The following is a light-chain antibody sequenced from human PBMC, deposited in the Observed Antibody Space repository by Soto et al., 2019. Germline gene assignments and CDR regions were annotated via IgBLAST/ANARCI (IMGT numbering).Light chain of an antibody. V-gene: IGLV1-40*01. Sequence: QSVLTQPPSVSGAPGQRVTISCTGTNSNIGAYYDVHWYQQLPGTAPKLLIYGNTNRPSGVPDRFSGSRSGTSASLAITGLRAADEADYYCQSYDSSLSAVVFGGGTKLTVL. CDR3: QSYDSSLSAVV. CDR2: GNT. CDR1: NSNIGAYYD. J-gene: IGLJ3*02.